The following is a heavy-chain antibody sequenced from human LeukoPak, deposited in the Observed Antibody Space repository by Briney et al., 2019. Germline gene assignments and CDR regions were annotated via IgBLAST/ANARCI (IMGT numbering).Heavy chain of an antibody. J-gene: IGHJ4*02. CDR1: GGSISSSNW. V-gene: IGHV4-4*02. CDR2: IYHSGST. Sequence: SGTLSLTCAVSGGSISSSNWWSWVRQPPGKGLEWIGEIYHSGSTNYNPSLKSRVTISVDKSKNQFSLKLSSVTAADTAVYYCARIGVAGTFSASGFDYWGQGTLVTVSS. CDR3: ARIGVAGTFSASGFDY. D-gene: IGHD6-19*01.